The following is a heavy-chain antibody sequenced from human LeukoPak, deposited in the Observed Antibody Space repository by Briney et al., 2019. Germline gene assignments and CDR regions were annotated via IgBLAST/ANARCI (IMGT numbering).Heavy chain of an antibody. V-gene: IGHV3-20*04. CDR1: GFTFEDYG. CDR2: INWNGGST. D-gene: IGHD3-16*01. Sequence: GGSLRLSCAASGFTFEDYGMSWVRQAPGKGLEWVSGINWNGGSTGYADSVKGRFTISRDNAKNSLYLQMNSLRAEETALYYCARAGGLGAFDIWGQGTMVTVSS. J-gene: IGHJ3*02. CDR3: ARAGGLGAFDI.